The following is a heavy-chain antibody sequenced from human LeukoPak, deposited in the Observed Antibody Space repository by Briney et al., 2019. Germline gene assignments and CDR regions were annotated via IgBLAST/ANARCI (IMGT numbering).Heavy chain of an antibody. D-gene: IGHD6-13*01. J-gene: IGHJ4*02. CDR3: ARRSSSWYFDY. CDR1: GGSISSYY. V-gene: IGHV4-59*08. CDR2: IYYSGST. Sequence: SETLSLTCTVSGGSISSYYWSWIRQPPGKGLEWIGYIYYSGSTSYNPSLKSRVTISVDTSKKQFSLKLSSVTAADTAVYYCARRSSSWYFDYWGQGTLVTVSS.